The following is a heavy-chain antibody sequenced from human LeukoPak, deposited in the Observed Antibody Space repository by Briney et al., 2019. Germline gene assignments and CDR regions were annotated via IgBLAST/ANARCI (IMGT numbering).Heavy chain of an antibody. CDR1: GFTFSSYW. V-gene: IGHV3-7*01. CDR2: IKQDGSEK. D-gene: IGHD3-10*01. J-gene: IGHJ4*02. Sequence: GGSLRLSCAASGFTFSSYWMSWVRQAPGKGLEWVANIKQDGSEKYYVDSVKGRFTISRDNAKNSLYLQMNSLRAEDTAVYYCARWPITMVGGVGLVGYFDYWGQGTLVTVSS. CDR3: ARWPITMVGGVGLVGYFDY.